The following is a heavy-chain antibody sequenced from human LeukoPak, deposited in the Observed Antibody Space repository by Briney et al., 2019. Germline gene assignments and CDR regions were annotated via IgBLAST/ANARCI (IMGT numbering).Heavy chain of an antibody. Sequence: PSETLSLTCTVSGGSISSYYWSWIRQPPGKGLEWIGYIYYSGSTNYNPSLKSRVTISVDTSKNQFSLKLSSVTAADTAVYYCAREWIPAGAFDIWGQGTMVTVSS. D-gene: IGHD2-2*03. CDR1: GGSISSYY. CDR2: IYYSGST. V-gene: IGHV4-59*01. J-gene: IGHJ3*02. CDR3: AREWIPAGAFDI.